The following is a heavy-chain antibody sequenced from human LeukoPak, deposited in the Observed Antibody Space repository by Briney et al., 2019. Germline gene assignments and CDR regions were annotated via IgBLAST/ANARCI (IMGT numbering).Heavy chain of an antibody. Sequence: GASVKVSCKASGGTLSSYAISWVRQAPGQGLEWMGIINPSGGSTSYAQKFQGRVTMTRDTSTSTVYMELSSLRSEDTAVYYCARDILRPSPYYYYGMDVWGQGTTVTVSS. J-gene: IGHJ6*02. CDR2: INPSGGST. CDR3: ARDILRPSPYYYYGMDV. D-gene: IGHD5/OR15-5a*01. V-gene: IGHV1-46*01. CDR1: GGTLSSYA.